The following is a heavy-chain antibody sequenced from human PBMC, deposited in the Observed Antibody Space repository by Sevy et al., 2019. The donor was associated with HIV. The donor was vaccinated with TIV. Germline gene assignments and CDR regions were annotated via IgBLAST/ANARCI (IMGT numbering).Heavy chain of an antibody. D-gene: IGHD4-17*01. CDR3: ARDHVKDGDLGDYYYFAMDV. V-gene: IGHV3-11*01. CDR1: GFTFSDYY. J-gene: IGHJ6*02. Sequence: GGSLRLSCAASGFTFSDYYMSWIRQAPGKGLEWLSYISGSDGTTYYADPVKGRFTSSRDNAKNSLYLQMNSLRAEDTAVYYCARDHVKDGDLGDYYYFAMDVWGQGTTVTVSS. CDR2: ISGSDGTT.